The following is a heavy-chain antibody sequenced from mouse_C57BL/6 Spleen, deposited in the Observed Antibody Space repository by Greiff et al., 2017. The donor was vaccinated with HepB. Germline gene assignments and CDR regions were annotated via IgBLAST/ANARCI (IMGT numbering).Heavy chain of an antibody. CDR2: ISDGGSYT. CDR1: GFTFSSYA. J-gene: IGHJ4*01. CDR3: ARDHYDYDGAMDY. Sequence: EVQGVESGGGLVKPGGSLKLSCAASGFTFSSYAMSWVRQTPEKRLEWVATISDGGSYTYYPDNVKGRFTISRDKAKNNLYLQMSHLKSEDTAMYYCARDHYDYDGAMDYWGQGTSVTVSS. D-gene: IGHD2-4*01. V-gene: IGHV5-4*01.